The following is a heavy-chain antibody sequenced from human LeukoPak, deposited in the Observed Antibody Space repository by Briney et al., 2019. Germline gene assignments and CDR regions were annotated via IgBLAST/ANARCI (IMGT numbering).Heavy chain of an antibody. CDR2: ISGSGGST. V-gene: IGHV3-23*01. D-gene: IGHD1-26*01. CDR3: AKGSRVGATVGDAFDI. Sequence: GGSLRLSCAASGFTFSSYAMSWVRQAPGKGLEWVSAISGSGGSTYYADSVKGRFTISRDNSKNTLYLQMNSLRAEDTAVYYCAKGSRVGATVGDAFDIWGQGTMVTVFS. CDR1: GFTFSSYA. J-gene: IGHJ3*02.